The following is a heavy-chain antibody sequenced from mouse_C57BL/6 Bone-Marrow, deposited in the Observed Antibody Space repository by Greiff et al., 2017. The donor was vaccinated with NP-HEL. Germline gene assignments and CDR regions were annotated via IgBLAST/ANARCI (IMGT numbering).Heavy chain of an antibody. D-gene: IGHD2-4*01. V-gene: IGHV5-12*01. CDR1: GFTFSDYY. J-gene: IGHJ3*01. CDR2: ISNGGGST. CDR3: ARQGYDYDGSAWFAY. Sequence: DVMLVESGGGLVQPGGSLKLSCAASGFTFSDYYMYWVRQTPEKRLEWVAYISNGGGSTYYPDTVKGRFTISRDNAKNTLYLQMSRLKSEDTAMYYCARQGYDYDGSAWFAYWGQGTLVTVSA.